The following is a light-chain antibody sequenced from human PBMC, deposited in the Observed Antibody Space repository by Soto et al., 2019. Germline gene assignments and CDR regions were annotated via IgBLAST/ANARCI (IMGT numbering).Light chain of an antibody. Sequence: ESVLTQSPGTLSLSPGESATLSCRASQSVSSPYLAWYQQKPGQAPRLLIYAASTRAAGIPDRFSGSRSATDFTLTISRLEPEDFATYYCQQYGGSPLYRFDQGTRLEIK. V-gene: IGKV3-20*01. CDR1: QSVSSPY. CDR3: QQYGGSPLYR. J-gene: IGKJ2*03. CDR2: AAS.